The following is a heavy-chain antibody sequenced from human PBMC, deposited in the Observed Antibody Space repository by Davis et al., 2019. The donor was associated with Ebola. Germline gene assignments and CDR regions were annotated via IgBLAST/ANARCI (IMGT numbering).Heavy chain of an antibody. Sequence: AASVKVSCKASGYTFTGYYMHWVRQAPGQGLEWMGRINPNSGGTNYAQKFQGRVTMTTDTSTSTAYMEVGSLRSDDTAVYYCARETAGIAVTWGQGTLVTVSS. CDR3: ARETAGIAVT. V-gene: IGHV1-2*06. CDR1: GYTFTGYY. D-gene: IGHD6-19*01. J-gene: IGHJ4*02. CDR2: INPNSGGT.